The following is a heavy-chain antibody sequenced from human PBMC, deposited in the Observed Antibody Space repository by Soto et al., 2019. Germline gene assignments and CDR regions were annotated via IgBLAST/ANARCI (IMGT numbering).Heavy chain of an antibody. CDR1: RHSFTAHY. CDR3: ARDLWPLGSGSPCPTSGMDV. D-gene: IGHD3-10*01. CDR2: LKSDTGGS. V-gene: IGHV1-2*06. J-gene: IGHJ6*02. Sequence: QGQLLQSGAEVKAPGASVKISCKASRHSFTAHYIHRVRQPPGQGLQHQGRLKSDTGGSYSAPKFQGRVAMTGDTSTSTAYLELTGLQSDDTAVYFCARDLWPLGSGSPCPTSGMDVWGQVTSVTVSS.